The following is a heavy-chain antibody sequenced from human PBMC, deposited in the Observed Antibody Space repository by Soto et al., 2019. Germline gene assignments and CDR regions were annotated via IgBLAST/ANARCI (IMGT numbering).Heavy chain of an antibody. CDR1: GFTFNNYA. J-gene: IGHJ4*02. D-gene: IGHD3-16*01. CDR2: ISDDGINT. Sequence: QVQLVESGGGVVQPGRSLRLSCAASGFTFNNYAMYWVRQAPGKGLEWMAVISDDGINTYYADSVKGRFTISRDNSKKTLYLQMNSLRTEDTAVYYCARGMITFGGYWGQGTLVTVSS. V-gene: IGHV3-30-3*01. CDR3: ARGMITFGGY.